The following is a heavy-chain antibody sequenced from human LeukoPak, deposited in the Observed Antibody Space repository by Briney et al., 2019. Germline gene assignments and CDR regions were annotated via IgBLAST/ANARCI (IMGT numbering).Heavy chain of an antibody. J-gene: IGHJ4*02. D-gene: IGHD3-22*01. CDR1: GYTFTSYG. V-gene: IGHV1-18*01. Sequence: ASVKVSCKASGYTFTSYGISWVRQAPGQGLEWMGWISAYNGNTNYAQKLQGRVTITADKSTSTAYMELSSLRSEDTAVYYCAARYYYDSSGAIDYWGQGTLVTVSS. CDR3: AARYYYDSSGAIDY. CDR2: ISAYNGNT.